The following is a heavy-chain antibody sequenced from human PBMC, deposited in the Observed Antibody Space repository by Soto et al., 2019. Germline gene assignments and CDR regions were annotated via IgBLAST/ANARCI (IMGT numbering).Heavy chain of an antibody. CDR3: ARDLVITFGGVIANWFDP. Sequence: EVQLVESGGGLVQPGGSLRLSCAASGFTFSSYSMNWVRQAPGKGLEWVSYISSSSSTIYYADSVKGRFTISRDNAKNSLYLQMNSLRDEDTAVYYCARDLVITFGGVIANWFDPWGQGTLVTVSS. CDR1: GFTFSSYS. J-gene: IGHJ5*02. V-gene: IGHV3-48*02. D-gene: IGHD3-16*02. CDR2: ISSSSSTI.